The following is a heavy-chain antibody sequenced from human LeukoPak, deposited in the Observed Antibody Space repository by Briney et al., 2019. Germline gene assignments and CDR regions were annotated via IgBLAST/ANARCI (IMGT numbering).Heavy chain of an antibody. CDR2: IYPGDSVT. V-gene: IGHV5-51*01. D-gene: IGHD3-22*01. J-gene: IGHJ3*02. CDR3: ARPAGSGGYFDAFDI. Sequence: GESLKISCKGSGYSFTTYWIGWVRQMPGKGLEWMGIIYPGDSVTRYSPSFQGQVTISADKSISTAYLQWSSLMASDTAMYYCARPAGSGGYFDAFDIWGQGTMVTVSS. CDR1: GYSFTTYW.